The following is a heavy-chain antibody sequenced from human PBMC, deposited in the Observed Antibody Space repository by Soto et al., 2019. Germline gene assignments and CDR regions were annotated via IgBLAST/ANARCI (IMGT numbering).Heavy chain of an antibody. CDR3: ARAQYCSSTSCDEAFDI. D-gene: IGHD2-2*01. CDR2: IIPIFGTA. CDR1: GGTFSSYA. V-gene: IGHV1-69*13. J-gene: IGHJ3*02. Sequence: ASVKVSCKASGGTFSSYAISWVRQAPGQGLEWMGGIIPIFGTANYAQKFQGRVTITADESTSTAYMELSSLRSEDTAGYDCARAQYCSSTSCDEAFDIWGQGTMVTVSS.